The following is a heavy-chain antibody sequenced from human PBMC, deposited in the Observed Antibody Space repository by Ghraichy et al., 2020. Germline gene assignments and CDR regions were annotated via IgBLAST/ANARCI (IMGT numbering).Heavy chain of an antibody. V-gene: IGHV3-21*01. CDR2: INDISNYI. CDR1: GFTFKTSS. CDR3: ARPVGVVPTTRGMDV. D-gene: IGHD2-15*01. J-gene: IGHJ6*02. Sequence: GSLRLSCEASGFTFKTSSMSWVRQAPGKGLEWVSSINDISNYIFYADSVRGRFTISRDNAKNSLYLQMNSLRAEDTAVYYCARPVGVVPTTRGMDVWGQGTTVTVSS.